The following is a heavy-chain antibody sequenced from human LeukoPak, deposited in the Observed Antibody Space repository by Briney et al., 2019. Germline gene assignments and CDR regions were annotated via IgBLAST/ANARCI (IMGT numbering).Heavy chain of an antibody. CDR3: ARLQSANHDNGYYTGGFYYMDV. CDR1: VGSLSNNY. Sequence: SEPLSLTCSVSVGSLSNNYGGWIRHPPGGGVEWIGYISCTGSATYTLSLKSRVSIFLETPRNQFSLEVSSVIAADTAVYYCARLQSANHDNGYYTGGFYYMDVWGKGTTVTAS. J-gene: IGHJ6*03. CDR2: ISCTGSA. D-gene: IGHD4-17*01. V-gene: IGHV4-59*08.